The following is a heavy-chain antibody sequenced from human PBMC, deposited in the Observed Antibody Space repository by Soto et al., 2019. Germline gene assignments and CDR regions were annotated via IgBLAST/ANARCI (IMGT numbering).Heavy chain of an antibody. J-gene: IGHJ6*02. Sequence: ASVKVSCKASGYTFTSHYMHWVRQAPGQGLEWMGIINPSGGSTSYAQKFQGRVTMTRDTSTSTVYMELSSLRSEDTAVYYCARDLVVGAIDYYYGMDVWGQGTTVTVSS. CDR2: INPSGGST. D-gene: IGHD1-26*01. CDR1: GYTFTSHY. V-gene: IGHV1-46*01. CDR3: ARDLVVGAIDYYYGMDV.